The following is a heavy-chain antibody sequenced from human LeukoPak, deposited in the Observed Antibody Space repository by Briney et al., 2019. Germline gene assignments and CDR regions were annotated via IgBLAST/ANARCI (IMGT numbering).Heavy chain of an antibody. CDR1: GGSISGYY. CDR2: IHYSGST. V-gene: IGHV4-59*01. Sequence: PSETLSLTCTVSGGSISGYYWSWIRQPPGQGLEWIGYIHYSGSTNYNPSLKGRVTISLDMPKNQFSLKLNSMTAADTAVYYCAREGQWLPDWFDPWGQGTLVTVSS. D-gene: IGHD6-19*01. CDR3: AREGQWLPDWFDP. J-gene: IGHJ5*02.